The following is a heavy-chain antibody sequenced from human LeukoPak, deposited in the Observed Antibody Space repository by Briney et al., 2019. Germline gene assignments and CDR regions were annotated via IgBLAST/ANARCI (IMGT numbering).Heavy chain of an antibody. J-gene: IGHJ6*03. Sequence: GGSLRLSCAASGFTFSTYWMHWVRQAPGKGLEWVSSISSSSSYIYYADSVKGRFTISRDNSKNTLYLQMNSLRAEDTAVYYCVGYGSGSYYNYYMDVWGKGTTVTVSS. CDR2: ISSSSSYI. D-gene: IGHD3-10*01. CDR3: VGYGSGSYYNYYMDV. V-gene: IGHV3-21*01. CDR1: GFTFSTYW.